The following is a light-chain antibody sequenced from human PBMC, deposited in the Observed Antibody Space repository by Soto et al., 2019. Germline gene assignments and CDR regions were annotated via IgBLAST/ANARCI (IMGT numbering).Light chain of an antibody. CDR1: SSDVGNYNL. J-gene: IGLJ1*01. V-gene: IGLV2-23*01. CDR2: EGS. Sequence: QSALTQPASVSGSPGQSITISCTGTSSDVGNYNLVSWYQHDPGKAPKLLIYEGSKRPSGVSDRFSGSKSGNTASLTISGLQAKDEADYYCCSYASSSTYVFGTGTKVTVL. CDR3: CSYASSSTYV.